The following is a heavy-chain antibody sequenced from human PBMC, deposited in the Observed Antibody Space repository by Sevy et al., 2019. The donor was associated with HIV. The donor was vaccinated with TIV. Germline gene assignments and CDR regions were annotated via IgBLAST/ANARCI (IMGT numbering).Heavy chain of an antibody. Sequence: SETLSLTCAVSGGSISSSSYYWGWIRQPPGKGLEWIGSIYYRGSPHYNSSLKSRVTIAVDTSKNQFSLKLNSVAAADTAVFYCARVGTWFDFWSGYIEYWGQGTLVTVSS. CDR1: GGSISSSSYY. J-gene: IGHJ4*02. D-gene: IGHD3-3*01. V-gene: IGHV4-39*01. CDR2: IYYRGSP. CDR3: ARVGTWFDFWSGYIEY.